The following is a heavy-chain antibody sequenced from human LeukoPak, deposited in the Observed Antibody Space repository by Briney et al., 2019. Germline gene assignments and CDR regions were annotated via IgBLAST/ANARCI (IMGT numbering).Heavy chain of an antibody. CDR3: ASYGDSYFDY. V-gene: IGHV4-4*02. CDR2: MYLSGTT. Sequence: SRTLSLTCTVSGDSINSLDLWSWVRQPPGKGLEWIGEMYLSGTTHSNPSVKSRVTISIDKSKNQFFLNLSSVTAADTAVYYCASYGDSYFDYWGQGTLVTVSS. D-gene: IGHD4-17*01. J-gene: IGHJ4*02. CDR1: GDSINSLDL.